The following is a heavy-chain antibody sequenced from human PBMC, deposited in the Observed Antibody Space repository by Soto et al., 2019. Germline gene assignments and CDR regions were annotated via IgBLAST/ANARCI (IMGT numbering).Heavy chain of an antibody. CDR1: GYTFTSYA. V-gene: IGHV1-3*01. CDR3: ARVSYYFGWGIYYQGHWDYYYSYNRDV. D-gene: IGHD3-10*01. Sequence: ASVKVSCKASGYTFTSYAMHWVRQAPGQRLEWMGWINAGNGNTKYSRKFQGRVTITRDTSASTAYMELSSLRSEDTAVYYCARVSYYFGWGIYYQGHWDYYYSYNRDVGGKGTRVTAS. CDR2: INAGNGNT. J-gene: IGHJ6*03.